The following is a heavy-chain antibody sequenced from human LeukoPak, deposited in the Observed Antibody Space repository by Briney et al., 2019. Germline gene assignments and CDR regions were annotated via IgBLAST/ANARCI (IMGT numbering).Heavy chain of an antibody. CDR1: GFTFSSHW. D-gene: IGHD6-19*01. J-gene: IGHJ4*02. CDR2: IKQDGSEK. Sequence: WGSLRLSCAVSGFTFSSHWMSWARQAPGKGLEWVANIKQDGSEKNYVDSVRGRFSISRDNAKNSLYLQMNSVRAEDTAVYYCARDLGWYWVDYWGQGSLVTVSS. V-gene: IGHV3-7*01. CDR3: ARDLGWYWVDY.